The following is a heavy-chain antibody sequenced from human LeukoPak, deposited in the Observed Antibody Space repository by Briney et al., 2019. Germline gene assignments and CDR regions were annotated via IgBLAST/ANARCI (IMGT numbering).Heavy chain of an antibody. V-gene: IGHV3-23*01. CDR1: GFTFSSYA. J-gene: IGHJ4*02. CDR3: AKDSKKPRYDFWSGYSDLVDY. Sequence: GGSLRLSCAASGFTFSSYAMSWVRQAPGKGLEWVSAISGSGGSTYYADSVKGRFTISRDNSKNTLYLQMNSLRAEDTAVYYCAKDSKKPRYDFWSGYSDLVDYWGQGTLVTVSS. D-gene: IGHD3-3*01. CDR2: ISGSGGST.